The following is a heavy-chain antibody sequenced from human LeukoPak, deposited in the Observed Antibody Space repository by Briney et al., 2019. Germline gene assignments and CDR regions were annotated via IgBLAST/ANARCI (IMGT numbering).Heavy chain of an antibody. CDR3: ARGTDSSGYPGDY. D-gene: IGHD3-22*01. CDR2: IKRDGSEK. V-gene: IGHV3-7*05. J-gene: IGHJ4*02. Sequence: GGSLRLSCAASGFTFSSHSMSWVRQAPGKGLEWVANIKRDGSEKYYVDSVKGRFTISRDNAKNSLYLQMNSLRAEDTAVYYCARGTDSSGYPGDYWGQGTLVTVSS. CDR1: GFTFSSHS.